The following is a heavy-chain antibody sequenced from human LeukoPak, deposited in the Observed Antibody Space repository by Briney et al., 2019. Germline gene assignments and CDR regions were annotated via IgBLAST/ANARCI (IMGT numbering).Heavy chain of an antibody. V-gene: IGHV1-18*01. J-gene: IGHJ4*02. Sequence: ASVKVSCKASGYTFTSYGISWVRQAPGQGLEWMGWISAYNGNTNYAQKLQGRVTMTTDTSTSTAYMELRSLRSDDTVVYYCARDPAGRGIVATPPSYWGQGTLVTVSS. D-gene: IGHD5-12*01. CDR3: ARDPAGRGIVATPPSY. CDR2: ISAYNGNT. CDR1: GYTFTSYG.